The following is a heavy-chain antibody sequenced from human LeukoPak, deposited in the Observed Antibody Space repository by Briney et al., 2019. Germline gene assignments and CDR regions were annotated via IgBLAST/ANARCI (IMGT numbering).Heavy chain of an antibody. CDR3: ARANYHDSSGYYAN. J-gene: IGHJ4*02. D-gene: IGHD3-22*01. CDR2: INHSGST. V-gene: IGHV4-34*01. CDR1: AGSFSGYY. Sequence: TETLSLTCAVYAGSFSGYYWSWIRQPPGKGLEWIGEINHSGSTNYNPSLKSRVTISVDTSKNQFSLKLSSVTAADTAVYYCARANYHDSSGYYANWGQGTLVTVSS.